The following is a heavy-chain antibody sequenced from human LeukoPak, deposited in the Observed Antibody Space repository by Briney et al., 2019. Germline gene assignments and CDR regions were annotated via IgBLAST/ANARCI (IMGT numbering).Heavy chain of an antibody. J-gene: IGHJ4*02. V-gene: IGHV3-23*01. CDR2: ISGSGGST. D-gene: IGHD6-19*01. Sequence: GGSLRLSCAASGFTFSSYAMSWVRQAPGKGLEWVSLISGSGGSTYYADSVKGRFTISRDNSKNTLYLQMNSLRGEDTAVYYCAKDFYSSGKSVDYWGQGTLVTVSS. CDR1: GFTFSSYA. CDR3: AKDFYSSGKSVDY.